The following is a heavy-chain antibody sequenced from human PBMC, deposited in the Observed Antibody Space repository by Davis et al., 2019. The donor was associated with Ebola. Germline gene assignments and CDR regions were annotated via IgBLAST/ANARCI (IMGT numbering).Heavy chain of an antibody. D-gene: IGHD1-1*01. CDR1: GGTFSSYT. J-gene: IGHJ4*02. Sequence: ATSVKVSCKASGGTFSSYTISWVRQAPGQGLEWMGRIIPILGIANYAQKFQGRVTMTPDTSTSTAYMELRSLRSDDTAVYYCARAQFPTTSDHWGQGTLVTVSS. V-gene: IGHV1-69*02. CDR2: IIPILGIA. CDR3: ARAQFPTTSDH.